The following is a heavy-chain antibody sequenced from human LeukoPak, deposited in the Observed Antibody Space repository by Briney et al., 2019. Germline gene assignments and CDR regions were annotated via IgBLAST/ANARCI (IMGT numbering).Heavy chain of an antibody. Sequence: SETLSLTCTVSGGSISSYYWSWIRQPPGKGLEWIGYIYYSGSTNYNPSLKSRVTISVDTSKNQFSLKLSSVTAADTAVYYCARERGYCSSTSCPNWFDPWGQGTLVTASS. CDR3: ARERGYCSSTSCPNWFDP. D-gene: IGHD2-2*01. J-gene: IGHJ5*02. CDR2: IYYSGST. CDR1: GGSISSYY. V-gene: IGHV4-59*01.